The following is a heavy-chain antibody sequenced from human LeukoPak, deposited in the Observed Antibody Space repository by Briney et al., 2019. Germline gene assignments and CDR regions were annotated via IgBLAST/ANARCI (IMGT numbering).Heavy chain of an antibody. CDR2: IYYSGST. J-gene: IGHJ3*02. CDR3: ASGDRCSVSTCPELDVFDI. D-gene: IGHD2-15*01. CDR1: GGSISTYY. Sequence: SETLSLTRTVSGGSISTYYWSWIRQPPGKGLEWIAYIYYSGSTDYNPSLKSRVTISLDTSKNQFSLKLASVTAADTAVYFCASGDRCSVSTCPELDVFDIWGQGTMVTVSA. V-gene: IGHV4-59*12.